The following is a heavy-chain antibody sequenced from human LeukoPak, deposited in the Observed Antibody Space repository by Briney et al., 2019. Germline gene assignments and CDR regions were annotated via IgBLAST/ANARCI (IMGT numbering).Heavy chain of an antibody. V-gene: IGHV4-34*01. D-gene: IGHD4-17*01. Sequence: SETLSLTCAVYGGSFSDYYWSWIRQPPGKGLEWIGEINHSGSTNYNPSLKSRVTISVDTSKNQFSLKLSSVTAADTAVYCCAQGHDYGDYLNWFDPWGQGTLVTVSS. CDR3: AQGHDYGDYLNWFDP. J-gene: IGHJ5*02. CDR1: GGSFSDYY. CDR2: INHSGST.